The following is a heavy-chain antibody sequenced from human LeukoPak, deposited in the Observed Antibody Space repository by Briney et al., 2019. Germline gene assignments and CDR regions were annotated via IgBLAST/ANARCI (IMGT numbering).Heavy chain of an antibody. Sequence: GGSLRLSCAASGFTFSSYGMHWVRQAPGKGLEWVAFIRYDGSNKYYADSVKGRFTISRDNSKNTLYLQMNSLRAEDTAVYYCARVLVVVVAAPMDVWGKGTTVTVSS. J-gene: IGHJ6*04. CDR3: ARVLVVVVAAPMDV. CDR2: IRYDGSNK. V-gene: IGHV3-30*02. CDR1: GFTFSSYG. D-gene: IGHD2-15*01.